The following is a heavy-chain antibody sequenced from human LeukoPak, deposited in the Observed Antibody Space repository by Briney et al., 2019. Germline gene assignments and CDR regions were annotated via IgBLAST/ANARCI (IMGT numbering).Heavy chain of an antibody. CDR3: ARRHFGSALRDY. V-gene: IGHV4-39*01. Sequence: PSETLSLTCTVSGGSISSSNYYWGWIRQPPGKGLEWIGSIYYSGSTYYNPSLKSRVTISVDTSKNQFSLKPSSVTAADTAVYYCARRHFGSALRDYWGQGTLVTVSS. D-gene: IGHD3-10*01. J-gene: IGHJ4*02. CDR2: IYYSGST. CDR1: GGSISSSNYY.